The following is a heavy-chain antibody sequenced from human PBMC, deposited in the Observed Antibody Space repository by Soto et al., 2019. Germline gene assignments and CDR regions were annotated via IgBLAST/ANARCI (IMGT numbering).Heavy chain of an antibody. CDR1: GGTFSSYA. CDR2: IIPIFGTA. Sequence: QVQLVQSGAEVKKPGSSVKVSCKASGGTFSSYAISWVRQAPGQGLEWMGGIIPIFGTANYAQKFQGRVTITGDESTSTAYLELSSLRSEDTAVYYCARARWEATLGTYYGMDVWGQGTTVTVSS. J-gene: IGHJ6*02. CDR3: ARARWEATLGTYYGMDV. V-gene: IGHV1-69*01. D-gene: IGHD1-26*01.